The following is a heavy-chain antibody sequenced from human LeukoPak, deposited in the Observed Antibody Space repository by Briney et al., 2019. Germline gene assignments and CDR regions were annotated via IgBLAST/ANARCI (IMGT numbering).Heavy chain of an antibody. V-gene: IGHV1-46*01. Sequence: ASVKASCKASGYTFTSYYMHWVRQAPGQGLEWMGLINPTGGSTGYAQKFQGRVTMTRDMSTSTDYMELSSLRSEDTATYYCARDNSVGDNAWWFDPWGQGTLVTVSS. CDR2: INPTGGST. J-gene: IGHJ5*02. D-gene: IGHD1-26*01. CDR1: GYTFTSYY. CDR3: ARDNSVGDNAWWFDP.